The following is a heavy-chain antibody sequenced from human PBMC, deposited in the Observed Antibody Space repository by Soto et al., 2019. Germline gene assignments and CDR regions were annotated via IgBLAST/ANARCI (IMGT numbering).Heavy chain of an antibody. CDR3: ARDQGTNWDLDY. J-gene: IGHJ4*02. V-gene: IGHV3-30*03. Sequence: GGSLRLSCAASGFTFNSYGMHWVRQAPGKGLEWVAVISYDGSDKYYADSVEGRFTISRDNAKNSLYLEMNSLRAEDTAVYYCARDQGTNWDLDYWGQGTLVTVSS. CDR1: GFTFNSYG. CDR2: ISYDGSDK. D-gene: IGHD1-26*01.